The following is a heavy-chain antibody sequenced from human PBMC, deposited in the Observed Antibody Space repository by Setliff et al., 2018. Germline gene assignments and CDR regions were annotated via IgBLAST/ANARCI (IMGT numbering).Heavy chain of an antibody. CDR3: ARDTRVRDSSSVPSDTFDI. J-gene: IGHJ3*02. D-gene: IGHD2-15*01. CDR1: GGSISSYY. CDR2: IYNSGST. Sequence: SETLSLTCTVSGGSISSYYWSWIRQPPGKGLEWIGYIYNSGSTNYNPSLKSRVTISVDTSKNQISLKLSSVTAADTAVYYCARDTRVRDSSSVPSDTFDIWGRGTMVTVS. V-gene: IGHV4-59*01.